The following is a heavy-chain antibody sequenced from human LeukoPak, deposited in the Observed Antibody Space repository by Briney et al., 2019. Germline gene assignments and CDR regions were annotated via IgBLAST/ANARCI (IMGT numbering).Heavy chain of an antibody. J-gene: IGHJ4*02. Sequence: ASVKVSCKASGYTFTSYDINWVRQATGQGREWMGWMNPNSGTTGYAQKFQGRVTMTRNTSISTAYMELSSLRYEDTAVYYCARIMNSYGSGSYVYWGQGTLVTVSS. CDR3: ARIMNSYGSGSYVY. D-gene: IGHD3-10*01. V-gene: IGHV1-8*01. CDR1: GYTFTSYD. CDR2: MNPNSGTT.